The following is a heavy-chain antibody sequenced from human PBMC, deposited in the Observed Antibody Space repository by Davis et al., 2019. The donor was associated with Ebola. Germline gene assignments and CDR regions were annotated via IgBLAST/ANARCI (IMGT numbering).Heavy chain of an antibody. CDR3: ARDLIGYYGMDV. V-gene: IGHV3-30*03. J-gene: IGHJ6*02. Sequence: GESLKTPCAASGFTFSSYGMHWVRQAPGKGLEWVAVISYDGSNKYYADSVKGRFTISRDNSKNTLYLQMNSLRAEDTAVYYCARDLIGYYGMDVWGQGTTVTVSS. CDR2: ISYDGSNK. CDR1: GFTFSSYG.